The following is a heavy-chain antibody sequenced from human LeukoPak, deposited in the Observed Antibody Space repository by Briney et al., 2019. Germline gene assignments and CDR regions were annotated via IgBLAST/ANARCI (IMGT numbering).Heavy chain of an antibody. CDR2: IYYSGST. J-gene: IGHJ3*02. V-gene: IGHV4-59*08. CDR1: GGSISSYY. CDR3: ARHLDFDAFDI. D-gene: IGHD3-9*01. Sequence: SVTLSLTCTVSGGSISSYYWSWIRQPPGKGLEWIGYIYYSGSTNYDPSLKSRVTISVDTSKNQFSLKLSSVTAADTAVYYCARHLDFDAFDIWGQGTMVTVSS.